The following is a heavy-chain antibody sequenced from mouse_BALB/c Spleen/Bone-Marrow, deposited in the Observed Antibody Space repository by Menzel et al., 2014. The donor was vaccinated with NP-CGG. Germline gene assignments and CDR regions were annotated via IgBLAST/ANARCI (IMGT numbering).Heavy chain of an antibody. Sequence: EVKLVESGPGLVKPSQTVSLTCTVTGISITTGNYRWSWIRQFPGNKLEWIGYIYYSGTITYNPSLTGRTTITRDTSRNQFFLEMNSLTAEDTATYYCARELYYFDYWGQGTTLTVSS. J-gene: IGHJ2*01. V-gene: IGHV3-5*02. CDR2: IYYSGTI. CDR1: GISITTGNYR. CDR3: ARELYYFDY.